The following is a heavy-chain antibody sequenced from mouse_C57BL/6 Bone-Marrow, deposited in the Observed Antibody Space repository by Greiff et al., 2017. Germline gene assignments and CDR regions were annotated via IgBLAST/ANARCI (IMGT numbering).Heavy chain of an antibody. V-gene: IGHV1-76*01. CDR3: AREGCPPFAY. Sequence: QVQLQQSGAELVRPGASVKLSCKASGYTFTDYYINWVKQRPGQGLEWIARIYPGSGNTYYNEKFKGKATLTAEKSSSTAYMQLSSLTSEDSAVYFCAREGCPPFAYWGQGTLVTVSA. CDR1: GYTFTDYY. D-gene: IGHD6-1*01. CDR2: IYPGSGNT. J-gene: IGHJ3*01.